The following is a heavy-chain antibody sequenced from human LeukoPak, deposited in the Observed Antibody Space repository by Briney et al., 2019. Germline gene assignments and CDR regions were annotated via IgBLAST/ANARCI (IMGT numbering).Heavy chain of an antibody. Sequence: SQTLSVTCAISGDSVSSNSAAWNWIRRSPSRGLEWLGRTYYRSKWYYDYAESVKSRIIINPDTSTNHFSLHLNSVTPEDTAVYYCTRALGGSLDYWGQGILVTVSS. CDR2: TYYRSKWYY. D-gene: IGHD3-10*01. CDR1: GDSVSSNSAA. V-gene: IGHV6-1*01. CDR3: TRALGGSLDY. J-gene: IGHJ4*02.